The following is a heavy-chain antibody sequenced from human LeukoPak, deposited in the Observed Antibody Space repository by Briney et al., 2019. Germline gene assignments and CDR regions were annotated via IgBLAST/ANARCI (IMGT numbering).Heavy chain of an antibody. D-gene: IGHD4-17*01. CDR2: FNLDEGKR. V-gene: IGHV1-24*01. Sequence: ASVKVSCKVSGNTLTKFSMHWVRQAPGKGLEWMGGFNLDEGKRIYAQKLKGRVIMTEDTSTDTDYMEIKSLTFEDTAVYYCAKGPSGSDYDWYFDLWGRGTLITVSS. J-gene: IGHJ2*01. CDR1: GNTLTKFS. CDR3: AKGPSGSDYDWYFDL.